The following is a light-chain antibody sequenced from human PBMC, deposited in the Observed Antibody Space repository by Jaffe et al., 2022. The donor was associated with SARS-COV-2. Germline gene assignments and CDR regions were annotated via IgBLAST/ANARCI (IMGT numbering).Light chain of an antibody. CDR3: QQHYTTPFT. V-gene: IGKV4-1*01. CDR1: QSILYSSNNKNY. Sequence: DIVMTQSPDSLAVSLGERATINCRSSQSILYSSNNKNYLVWYQQRPGQPPKLLIYWASTRESGVPDRFSGSGSGTDFTLTINSLQAEDVAVYYCQQHYTTPFTFGPGTKVEIK. CDR2: WAS. J-gene: IGKJ3*01.